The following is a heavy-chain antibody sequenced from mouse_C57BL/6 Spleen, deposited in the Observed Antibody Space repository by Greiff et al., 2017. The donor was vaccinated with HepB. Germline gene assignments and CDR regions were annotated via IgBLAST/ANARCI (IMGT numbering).Heavy chain of an antibody. J-gene: IGHJ3*01. V-gene: IGHV5-6*01. D-gene: IGHD1-1*01. CDR3: ARFYGSSPAWFAY. Sequence: EVNLVESGGDLVKPGGSLKLSCAASGFTFSSYGMSWVRQTPDKRLEWVATISSGGSYTYYPDSVKGRFTISRDNAKNTLYLQMSSLKSEDTAMYYCARFYGSSPAWFAYWGQGTLVTVSA. CDR2: ISSGGSYT. CDR1: GFTFSSYG.